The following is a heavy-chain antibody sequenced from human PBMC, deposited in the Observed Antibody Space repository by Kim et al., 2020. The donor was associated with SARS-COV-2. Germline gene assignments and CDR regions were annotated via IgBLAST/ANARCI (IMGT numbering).Heavy chain of an antibody. CDR2: ISGSGGST. CDR1: GFTFSSYA. Sequence: GGSLRLSCAASGFTFSSYAMSWVRQAPGKGLEWVSAISGSGGSTYYADSVKGRFTISRDNSKNTLYLQMNSLRAEDTAVYYCAKDEVAPSVPRAGFDYWGQGTLVTVSS. CDR3: AKDEVAPSVPRAGFDY. J-gene: IGHJ4*02. V-gene: IGHV3-23*01.